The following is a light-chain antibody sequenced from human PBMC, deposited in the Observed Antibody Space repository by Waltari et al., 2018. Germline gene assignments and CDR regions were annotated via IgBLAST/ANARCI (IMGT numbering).Light chain of an antibody. V-gene: IGLV1-40*01. CDR2: GNI. CDR1: SSNIGPGYA. Sequence: SVLTQPPYVAAAPGQRVTISCTVSSSNIGPGYAVHCSQQLPGTAPNLLIYGNINRPSGVPDRFSGSQSGTSPSLAITGLLAEDEGDYYCQSYDRSLSGWVFGGGTKLTVL. J-gene: IGLJ3*02. CDR3: QSYDRSLSGWV.